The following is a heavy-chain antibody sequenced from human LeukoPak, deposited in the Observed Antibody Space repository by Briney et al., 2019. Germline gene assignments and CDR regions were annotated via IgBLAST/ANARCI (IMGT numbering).Heavy chain of an antibody. J-gene: IGHJ4*02. CDR3: GRAYDPGEAYLDY. V-gene: IGHV3-30-3*01. CDR1: GFTFSSYA. Sequence: GGSLRLSCAASGFTFSSYAMHWVRQAPGKGLEWVAVISYDGSNKYYADSVKGRFTISRDNSKNTLYLQMNSLRAEDTAVYYCGRAYDPGEAYLDYWGQGTLVTVSS. CDR2: ISYDGSNK. D-gene: IGHD5-12*01.